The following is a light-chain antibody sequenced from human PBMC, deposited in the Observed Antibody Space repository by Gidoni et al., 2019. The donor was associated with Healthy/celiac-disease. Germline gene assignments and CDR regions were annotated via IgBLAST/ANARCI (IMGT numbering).Light chain of an antibody. V-gene: IGKV3-20*01. CDR2: GAS. Sequence: ELVLTQSPGTLSLSPGERATLSCRASQSVSSSYLAWYQQKPGQAPRLLIYGASSRAPGIPDRFSGSGSGTDFTLTISRLEPEDVAVYYCQQQSTFGPXTKVDIK. CDR1: QSVSSSY. J-gene: IGKJ3*01. CDR3: QQQST.